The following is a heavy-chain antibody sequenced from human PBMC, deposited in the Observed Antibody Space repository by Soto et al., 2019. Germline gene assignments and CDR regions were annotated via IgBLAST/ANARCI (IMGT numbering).Heavy chain of an antibody. CDR1: GFTFSSYA. V-gene: IGHV3-23*01. CDR3: AKSRGSIVVVTAIPD. CDR2: ISGSGGSA. D-gene: IGHD2-21*02. Sequence: GGPLRLSCAASGFTFSSYAMSWVRQAPGKGLEWVSAISGSGGSAYYADSVKGRFTISRDNSKNTLYLQMNSLRAEDTAVYYCAKSRGSIVVVTAIPDWGQGTLVTVSS. J-gene: IGHJ4*02.